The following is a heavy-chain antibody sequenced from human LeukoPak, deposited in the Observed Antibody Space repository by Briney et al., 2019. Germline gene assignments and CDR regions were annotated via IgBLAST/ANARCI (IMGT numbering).Heavy chain of an antibody. CDR2: IIPIFGTA. CDR3: ATHLGYCSSTSCYTVFHASQYYYYMDV. CDR1: GGTFSSYA. V-gene: IGHV1-69*01. D-gene: IGHD2-2*02. J-gene: IGHJ6*03. Sequence: SVKVSCKASGGTFSSYAISWVRQAPGQGLEWMGGIIPIFGTANYAQKLQGRVTITADESTSTAYMELSSLRSEDTAVYYCATHLGYCSSTSCYTVFHASQYYYYMDVWGKGTTVTVSS.